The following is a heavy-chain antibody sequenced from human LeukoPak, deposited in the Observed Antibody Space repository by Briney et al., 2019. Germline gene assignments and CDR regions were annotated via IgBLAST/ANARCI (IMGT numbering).Heavy chain of an antibody. CDR1: GFTLRYYA. Sequence: GSLRLSCAASGFTLRYYALSWVRQAPGKGLEWVSAFDGNGGSTHYADSVKGRFTISRDNSKSTLYLQMNSLRAEDAAVYFCVKDYNSYDFSSGPTRTFDYWGQGTLVTVSS. J-gene: IGHJ4*02. V-gene: IGHV3-23*01. CDR3: VKDYNSYDFSSGPTRTFDY. CDR2: FDGNGGST. D-gene: IGHD3-3*01.